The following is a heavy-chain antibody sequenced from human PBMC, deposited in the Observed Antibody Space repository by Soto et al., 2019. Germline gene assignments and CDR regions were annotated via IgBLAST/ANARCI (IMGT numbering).Heavy chain of an antibody. CDR2: IYWDDDR. Sequence: QITLKESGPTLVKPTQTLTLTCTFSAFSLSTSGVGVGWIRQPPGKALEWLALIYWDDDRRYSPSLKSRLTITKDTSKNQVVLTMTNMDPVDTATYYCAHRQRTVYFDYWGQGTLVTASS. V-gene: IGHV2-5*02. D-gene: IGHD4-17*01. CDR1: AFSLSTSGVG. CDR3: AHRQRTVYFDY. J-gene: IGHJ4*02.